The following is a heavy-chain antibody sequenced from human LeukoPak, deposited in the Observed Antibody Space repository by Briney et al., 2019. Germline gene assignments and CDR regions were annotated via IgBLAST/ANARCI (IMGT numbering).Heavy chain of an antibody. CDR1: GGSISSSY. V-gene: IGHV4-59*08. D-gene: IGHD6-13*01. CDR3: ARRQAAAGTWWFDP. Sequence: PSETLSLTCTVYGGSISSSYWRWIRQPPGKGQEWIGYIYYSRSTNYNPSLKSRVAISVDTSKNQFSLKLSSVTAADTAVYYCARRQAAAGTWWFDPWGQGTLVTVSS. J-gene: IGHJ5*02. CDR2: IYYSRST.